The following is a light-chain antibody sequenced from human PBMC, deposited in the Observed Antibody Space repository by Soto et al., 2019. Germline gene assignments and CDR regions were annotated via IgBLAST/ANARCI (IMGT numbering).Light chain of an antibody. Sequence: DIQMTQSPSSLSASVGDRVTITCRASESIARHLNWYQQKPGRAPNLLIYAASSLQNGVPSRFRGGGSGTDFTLTISNLQPEDFATYYCQQTYSTLSITFGQGTRLEIK. CDR1: ESIARH. CDR2: AAS. CDR3: QQTYSTLSIT. J-gene: IGKJ5*01. V-gene: IGKV1-39*01.